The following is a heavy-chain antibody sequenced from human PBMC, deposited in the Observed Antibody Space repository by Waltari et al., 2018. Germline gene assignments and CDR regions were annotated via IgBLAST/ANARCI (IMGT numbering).Heavy chain of an antibody. CDR2: INHRGST. CDR1: GGSFSGYY. CDR3: ASVRRVYYYMDV. V-gene: IGHV4-34*01. Sequence: QVQLQQWGAGLLKPSETLSLTCAVYGGSFSGYYWSWIRQPPGKGLEWIGEINHRGSTNYNPYLKSRVTISVDTSKNQFSLKLSSVTAADTAVYYCASVRRVYYYMDVWGKGTTVTVSS. J-gene: IGHJ6*03.